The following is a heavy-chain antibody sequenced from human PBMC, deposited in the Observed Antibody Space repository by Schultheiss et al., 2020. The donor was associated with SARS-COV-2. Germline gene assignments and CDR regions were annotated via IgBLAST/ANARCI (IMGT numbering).Heavy chain of an antibody. V-gene: IGHV3-30*01. J-gene: IGHJ4*02. CDR3: ARGVKGGITMVRGVRY. CDR1: GFTFSSYA. D-gene: IGHD3-10*01. Sequence: GGSLRLSCTASGFTFSSYAMHWVRQAPGKGLEWVAVISYDGSNKYYADSVKGRFTISRDNSKNTLYLQMNSLRAEDTAVYYCARGVKGGITMVRGVRYWVQGTLVTVSS. CDR2: ISYDGSNK.